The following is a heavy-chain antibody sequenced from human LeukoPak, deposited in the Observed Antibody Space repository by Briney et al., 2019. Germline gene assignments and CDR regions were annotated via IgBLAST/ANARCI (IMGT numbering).Heavy chain of an antibody. J-gene: IGHJ6*02. V-gene: IGHV4-34*01. CDR2: INHSGST. Sequence: SETLSLTCAVYGGSLSGYYWSWIRQPPGKGLEWLGEINHSGSTNYNPSLKSRVTISVDTSKNQFSLKLNSVTAADTAVYYCARTPFIAAAGTYEDVWGQGTTVTVSS. CDR1: GGSLSGYY. D-gene: IGHD6-13*01. CDR3: ARTPFIAAAGTYEDV.